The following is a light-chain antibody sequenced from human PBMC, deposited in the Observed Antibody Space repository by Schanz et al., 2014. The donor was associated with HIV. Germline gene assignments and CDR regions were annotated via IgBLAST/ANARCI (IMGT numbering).Light chain of an antibody. Sequence: QSALTQPASVSGAPGQSITLSCTGTSSDIGGYNVVSWYQQHPDKAPKLIIYDVTTRPSGVSNRFSGSKSGNTASLTISGLQAEDEADYYCSSYTSSSTLNYVFGTGTKLTVL. CDR3: SSYTSSSTLNYV. J-gene: IGLJ1*01. CDR2: DVT. CDR1: SSDIGGYNV. V-gene: IGLV2-14*03.